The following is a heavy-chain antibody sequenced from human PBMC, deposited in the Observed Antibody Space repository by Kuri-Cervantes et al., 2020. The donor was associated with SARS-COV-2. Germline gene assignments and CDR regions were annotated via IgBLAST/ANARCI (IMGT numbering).Heavy chain of an antibody. CDR2: IYYSGST. CDR3: ARVDCSSTSCYYFY. V-gene: IGHV4-39*07. CDR1: GGFISSSSYY. Sequence: SETLSLTCTVSGGFISSSSYYWGWIRQPPGKGLEWIGSIYYSGSTNYNPSLKSRVTISVDTSKNQFSLKLSSVTAADTAVYYCARVDCSSTSCYYFYWGQGTLVTVSS. D-gene: IGHD2-2*01. J-gene: IGHJ4*02.